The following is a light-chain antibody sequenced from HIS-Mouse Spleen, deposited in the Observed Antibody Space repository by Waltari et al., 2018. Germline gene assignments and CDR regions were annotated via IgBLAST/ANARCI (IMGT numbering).Light chain of an antibody. CDR2: EVS. CDR3: SSYAGSNNSLYV. V-gene: IGLV2-8*01. CDR1: SSDVGGYTY. J-gene: IGLJ1*01. Sequence: QSALTQPPSASGSPGPSVTISCTGTSSDVGGYTYVSWYQQHPGKAPKLMIYEVSKRPSGVPDRFSGSKSGNTASLTVSGLQAEDEADYYCSSYAGSNNSLYVFGTGTKVTVL.